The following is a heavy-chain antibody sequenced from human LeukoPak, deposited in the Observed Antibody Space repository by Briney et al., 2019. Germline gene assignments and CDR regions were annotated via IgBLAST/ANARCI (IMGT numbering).Heavy chain of an antibody. J-gene: IGHJ4*02. CDR3: ARKGGWLQNHFDY. Sequence: KPSETLSLTCAVYGGSFSGYYWSWIRQPPGKGLEWIGYIYYSGSTDYNPSLNSRVTISLDTSKNQFSLKLSSVTTADTAVYYCARKGGWLQNHFDYWGQGTLVTVSS. CDR1: GGSFSGYY. V-gene: IGHV4-59*01. D-gene: IGHD5-24*01. CDR2: IYYSGST.